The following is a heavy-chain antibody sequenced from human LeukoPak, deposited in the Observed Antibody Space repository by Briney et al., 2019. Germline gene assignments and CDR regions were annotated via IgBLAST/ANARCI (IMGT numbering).Heavy chain of an antibody. V-gene: IGHV4-30-4*01. CDR3: ARHGGDWVFDY. Sequence: PSETLSLTCTVSGGSISSGDYYWSWIRQPPGKGLEWIGYIYYSGSTYYNPSLKSRVTISVDTSKNQFSLKLSSVTAADTAVYYCARHGGDWVFDYWGQGTLVTVSS. D-gene: IGHD2-21*02. CDR1: GGSISSGDYY. CDR2: IYYSGST. J-gene: IGHJ4*02.